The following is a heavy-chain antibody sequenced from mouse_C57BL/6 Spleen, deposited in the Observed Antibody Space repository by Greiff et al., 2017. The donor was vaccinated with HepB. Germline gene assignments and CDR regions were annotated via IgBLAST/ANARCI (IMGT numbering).Heavy chain of an antibody. CDR1: GFTFSDYG. CDR2: ISSGSSTI. CDR3: ARMCDYPHWYFDV. D-gene: IGHD2-4*01. J-gene: IGHJ1*03. Sequence: EVKLMESGGGLVKPGGSLKLSCAASGFTFSDYGMHWVRQAPEKGLEWVAYISSGSSTIYYADTVKGRFTISRDNAKNTLFLQMTSLRSEDTAMYYCARMCDYPHWYFDVWGTGTTVTVSS. V-gene: IGHV5-17*01.